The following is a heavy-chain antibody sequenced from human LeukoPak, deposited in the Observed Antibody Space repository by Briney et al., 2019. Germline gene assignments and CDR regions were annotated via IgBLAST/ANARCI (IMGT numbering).Heavy chain of an antibody. Sequence: PSETLSLTRTVSGGSISSSSYYWGWIRQPPGKGLEWIGSIYYSGSTYYNPSLKSRVTISVDTSKNQFSLKLSSVTAADTAVYYCARYRKKWDWIPSTYRGYFDYWGQGTLVTVSS. CDR2: IYYSGST. D-gene: IGHD2/OR15-2a*01. J-gene: IGHJ4*02. CDR1: GGSISSSSYY. V-gene: IGHV4-39*07. CDR3: ARYRKKWDWIPSTYRGYFDY.